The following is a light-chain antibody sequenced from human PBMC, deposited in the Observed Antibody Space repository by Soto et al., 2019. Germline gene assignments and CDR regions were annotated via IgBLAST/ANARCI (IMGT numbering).Light chain of an antibody. Sequence: QSALTQPASVSGSHGQSITISCTGTSSDVGGYNYVSWYQQHPGKAPKLMIYEVSNRPSGVSNRFSGSKSGNTASLTISGLQAEDEADYYCSSYTSSSTLGGVFGGGTKVTVL. J-gene: IGLJ2*01. CDR2: EVS. CDR3: SSYTSSSTLGGV. CDR1: SSDVGGYNY. V-gene: IGLV2-14*01.